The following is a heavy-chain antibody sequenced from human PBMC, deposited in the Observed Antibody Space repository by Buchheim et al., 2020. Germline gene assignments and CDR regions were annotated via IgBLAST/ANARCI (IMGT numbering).Heavy chain of an antibody. CDR1: GGSFSGYY. CDR2: INHSGST. CDR3: ARSGYSYGYFDY. J-gene: IGHJ4*02. D-gene: IGHD5-18*01. V-gene: IGHV4-34*01. Sequence: QVQLQQWGAGLLKPSETLSLTCAAYGGSFSGYYWSWIRQPPGKGLEWTGEINHSGSTNYNPSLKSRVTISVDTSKNKFSLKLSSETAADTAVYYCARSGYSYGYFDYWGQGTL.